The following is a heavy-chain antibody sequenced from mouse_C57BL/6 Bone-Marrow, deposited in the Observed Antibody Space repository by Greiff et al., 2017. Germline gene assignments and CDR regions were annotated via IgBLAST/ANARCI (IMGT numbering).Heavy chain of an antibody. V-gene: IGHV5-4*01. J-gene: IGHJ4*01. Sequence: EVKVVESGGGLVKPGGSLKLSCAASGFTFSSYAMSWVRQTPEKRLEWVATISDGGSYTYYPDNVKGRFTISRDNAKNNLYLQMSHLKSEDTAMYYCARDRAYYGYDGGSMDYWGQGTSVTVSS. CDR2: ISDGGSYT. CDR1: GFTFSSYA. CDR3: ARDRAYYGYDGGSMDY. D-gene: IGHD2-9*01.